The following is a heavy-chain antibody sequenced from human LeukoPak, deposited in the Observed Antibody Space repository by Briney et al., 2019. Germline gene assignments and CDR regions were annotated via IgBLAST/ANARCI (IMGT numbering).Heavy chain of an antibody. CDR1: GGTFSSYA. V-gene: IGHV1-69*13. D-gene: IGHD5-12*01. CDR3: ARGESREATGLSD. J-gene: IGHJ4*02. CDR2: IIPIFGTA. Sequence: RRASVKVSCKASGGTFSSYAISWVRQAPGQGLEWMGGIIPIFGTANYAQKFQGRVTITADESTSTAYMELSSLRSEDTAVYYCARGESREATGLSDWGQGTLVTVSS.